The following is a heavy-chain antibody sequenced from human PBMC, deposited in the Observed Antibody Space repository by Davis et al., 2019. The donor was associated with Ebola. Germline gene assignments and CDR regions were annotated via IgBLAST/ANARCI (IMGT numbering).Heavy chain of an antibody. CDR1: GFTFSSYA. V-gene: IGHV3-30-3*01. J-gene: IGHJ6*02. CDR3: AKVDSGYEYYYYGMDV. Sequence: GESLKISCAASGFTFSSYAMHWVRQAPGKGLEWVAVISYDGSNKYYADSVKGRFTISRDNSKNTLYLQMNSLRAEDTAVYYCAKVDSGYEYYYYGMDVWGQGTTVTVSS. CDR2: ISYDGSNK. D-gene: IGHD5-12*01.